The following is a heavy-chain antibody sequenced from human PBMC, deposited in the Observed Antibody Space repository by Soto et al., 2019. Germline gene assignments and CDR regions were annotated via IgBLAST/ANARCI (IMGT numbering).Heavy chain of an antibody. CDR1: GASISGYY. D-gene: IGHD1-1*01. CDR3: VRDGTKTLRDWFDP. J-gene: IGHJ5*02. CDR2: IYATGTT. Sequence: ETLSLTCTVSGASISGYYWSWIRKSAGKGLEWIGRIYATGTTDYNPSLKSRVMMSVDTSKKQFSLKLRSVTAADTAVYYCVRDGTKTLRDWFDPWGQGSAVTVSS. V-gene: IGHV4-4*07.